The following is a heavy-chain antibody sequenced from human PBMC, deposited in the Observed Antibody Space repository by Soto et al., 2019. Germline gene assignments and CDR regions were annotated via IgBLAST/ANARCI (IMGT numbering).Heavy chain of an antibody. D-gene: IGHD2-2*01. V-gene: IGHV4-59*01. Sequence: SETLSLTCTVSGGSISSYYWNWIRQPPGKGREWIGYIDYSGSTNYNPSLKSRLTISVDTSKNQFSLKMSSATAAATAEYSCARGNQLCYYYYIDVGGKGTTVTGSS. CDR3: ARGNQLCYYYYIDV. J-gene: IGHJ6*03. CDR2: IDYSGST. CDR1: GGSISSYY.